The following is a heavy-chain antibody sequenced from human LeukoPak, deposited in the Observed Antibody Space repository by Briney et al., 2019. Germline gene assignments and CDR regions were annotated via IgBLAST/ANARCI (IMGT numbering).Heavy chain of an antibody. Sequence: SQTLSLTCTVSGGSISSGSYYWSWIRQPAGKGLEWIGRIYTSGSTNYNPSLKSRVTISVDTSKNQFSLKLSSVTAADTAVYYCARDGITMVRGVKYDAFDIWGRGTMVTVSS. V-gene: IGHV4-61*02. J-gene: IGHJ3*02. CDR1: GGSISSGSYY. CDR2: IYTSGST. CDR3: ARDGITMVRGVKYDAFDI. D-gene: IGHD3-10*01.